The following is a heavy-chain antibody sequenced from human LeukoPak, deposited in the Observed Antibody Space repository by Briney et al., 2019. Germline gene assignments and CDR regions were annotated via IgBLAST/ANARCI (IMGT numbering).Heavy chain of an antibody. CDR2: VSPDSGDT. J-gene: IGHJ4*02. CDR3: TRGRAAGD. D-gene: IGHD6-19*01. CDR1: GYTFTHND. V-gene: IGHV1-8*01. Sequence: ASVKVSCKASGYTFTHNDINWVRQATGQGIEWMGWVSPDSGDTGYAPNFRGRVTMTTDTSINTAYMELTSLTSEDTAVYYCTRGRAAGDWGQGTLVAVSS.